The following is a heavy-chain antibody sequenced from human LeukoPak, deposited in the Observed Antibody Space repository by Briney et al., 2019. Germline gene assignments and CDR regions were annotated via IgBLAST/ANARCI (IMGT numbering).Heavy chain of an antibody. D-gene: IGHD2-15*01. CDR1: GGSFSGYY. J-gene: IGHJ4*02. CDR3: ARGPAGYCSGGSCYNIRPFDY. V-gene: IGHV4-34*01. CDR2: INHSGST. Sequence: SETLSPTCAVYGGSFSGYYWSWIRQPPGKGLEWIGEINHSGSTNYNPSLKSRVTISVDTSKNQFSLKLSSVTAADTAVYYCARGPAGYCSGGSCYNIRPFDYWGQGTLVTVSS.